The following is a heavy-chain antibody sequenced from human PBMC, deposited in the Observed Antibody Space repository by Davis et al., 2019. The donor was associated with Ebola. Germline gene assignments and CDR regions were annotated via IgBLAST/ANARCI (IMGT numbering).Heavy chain of an antibody. Sequence: GESLKISCTASGFTFSISWMHWVRQAPGERLVWVSRIRGDGSSTHYADSVKGRFTISRDNAKNTLYLQMSSLRAEDTAVYYCARERCSGSVCLRAFDIWGQGTMVTVSS. CDR3: ARERCSGSVCLRAFDI. J-gene: IGHJ3*02. D-gene: IGHD2-15*01. CDR2: IRGDGSST. V-gene: IGHV3-74*01. CDR1: GFTFSISW.